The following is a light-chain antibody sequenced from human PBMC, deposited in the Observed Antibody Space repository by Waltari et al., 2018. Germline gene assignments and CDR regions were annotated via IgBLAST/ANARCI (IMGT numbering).Light chain of an antibody. J-gene: IGKJ4*01. CDR2: LAS. V-gene: IGKV1-39*01. CDR3: QQGYSSPLT. CDR1: QRISNY. Sequence: DIQMTQSQSSLSASVGDRVTITCRASQRISNYVNWYQQKAGKAPKLLIYLASTLQSGVPSRFSGSGSGTDFTLTINSLQPEDFATYFCQQGYSSPLTFGGGTQVEIK.